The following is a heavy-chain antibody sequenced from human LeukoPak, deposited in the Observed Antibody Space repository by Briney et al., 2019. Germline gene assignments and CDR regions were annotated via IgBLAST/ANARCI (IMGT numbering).Heavy chain of an antibody. CDR1: GFTFSSFA. V-gene: IGHV3-23*01. CDR2: ITSSQGRA. Sequence: GGSLRLSCAASGFTFSSFAMTWVRQAPGKGLEWVASITSSQGRAYTTDSVKGRFTISRDNSQSTLYLQMNNLRVEDTAVYYCAKDPNGDYIGAFDSWGQGTLVTVSS. CDR3: AKDPNGDYIGAFDS. J-gene: IGHJ5*01. D-gene: IGHD4-17*01.